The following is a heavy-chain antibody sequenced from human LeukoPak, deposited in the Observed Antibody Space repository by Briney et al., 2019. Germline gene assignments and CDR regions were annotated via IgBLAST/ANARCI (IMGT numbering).Heavy chain of an antibody. CDR3: ARGGAAPEVYWFFDL. Sequence: ASVTVSCRSSGYTFTGYYLHWVRQAPGQGLEWMGWIIPNSGGTNYAQKFQGRVTMTRDTSISTAYMDLSRLRSDDTAVYYCARGGAAPEVYWFFDLWGRGTLVTVSS. CDR2: IIPNSGGT. CDR1: GYTFTGYY. J-gene: IGHJ2*01. V-gene: IGHV1-2*02. D-gene: IGHD6-13*01.